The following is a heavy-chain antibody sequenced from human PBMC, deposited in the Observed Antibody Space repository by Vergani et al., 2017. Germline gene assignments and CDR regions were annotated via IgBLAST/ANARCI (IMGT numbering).Heavy chain of an antibody. J-gene: IGHJ6*02. Sequence: QVQLQESGPGLVKPSETLSLTCTVSGGSISSYYWNWIRQPPGKGLEWIGYIYYRGSTNYNPSLKSRVTISVDTSKNQFSLKLSSVTAADTAVYYCARVRDGELDVWGQGTTVTVSS. D-gene: IGHD3-10*01. CDR2: IYYRGST. CDR3: ARVRDGELDV. V-gene: IGHV4-59*01. CDR1: GGSISSYY.